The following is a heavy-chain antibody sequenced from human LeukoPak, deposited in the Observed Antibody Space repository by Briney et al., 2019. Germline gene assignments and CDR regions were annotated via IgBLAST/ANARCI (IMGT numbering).Heavy chain of an antibody. J-gene: IGHJ4*02. Sequence: GGSLRLSCAASGFTFGSYAIHWVRQAPGKGLEWVAVISYDGTNEFYADSVKGRFTISRDNSENTLNLLMNSLRAEDTAVYYCAKARAGDITAAFNYWGQGTLVTVSS. V-gene: IGHV3-30*04. CDR1: GFTFGSYA. CDR3: AKARAGDITAAFNY. CDR2: ISYDGTNE. D-gene: IGHD6-13*01.